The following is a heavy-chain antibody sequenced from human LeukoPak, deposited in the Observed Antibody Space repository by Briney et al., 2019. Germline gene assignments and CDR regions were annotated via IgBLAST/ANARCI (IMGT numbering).Heavy chain of an antibody. D-gene: IGHD6-13*01. CDR1: GFTFSSYA. J-gene: IGHJ4*02. Sequence: GGSLRLSCAASGFTFSSYAMSWVRQAPGKGLEWVSAISGSGDSTYYADSVKGRFTISRDNSKNTLYLQMDSLSAEDTAVYYCAKDLRKQLAYFDYWGQGTLVTVSS. CDR3: AKDLRKQLAYFDY. V-gene: IGHV3-23*01. CDR2: ISGSGDST.